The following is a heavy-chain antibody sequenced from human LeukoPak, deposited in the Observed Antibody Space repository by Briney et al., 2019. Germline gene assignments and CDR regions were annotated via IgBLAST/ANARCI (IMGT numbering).Heavy chain of an antibody. CDR2: IYHSGSA. V-gene: IGHV4-30-2*01. CDR1: GGSITNGGYS. Sequence: SETLSLTCAVSGGSITNGGYSWSWIRQPPGKGLEWIGYIYHSGSAYYSPSLQGRGTISMDRSKNQFSLRLTSVTAADTAVYYCGRGQSETAFYDTSGHASFDIWGQGTVVTV. CDR3: GRGQSETAFYDTSGHASFDI. J-gene: IGHJ3*02. D-gene: IGHD3-22*01.